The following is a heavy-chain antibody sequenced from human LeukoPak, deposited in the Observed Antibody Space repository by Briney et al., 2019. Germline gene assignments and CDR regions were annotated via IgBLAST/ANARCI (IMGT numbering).Heavy chain of an antibody. CDR1: GGSFSGYY. Sequence: PSETLSLTCAVYGGSFSGYYWSWIRQSPGKGLEWIGEINHSGSTNYNPSLKSRVTISVDTSKNQFSLKLNSVTAADTAMYYCARGGFDAFDIWGQGTMVTVSS. J-gene: IGHJ3*02. CDR2: INHSGST. CDR3: ARGGFDAFDI. V-gene: IGHV4-34*01.